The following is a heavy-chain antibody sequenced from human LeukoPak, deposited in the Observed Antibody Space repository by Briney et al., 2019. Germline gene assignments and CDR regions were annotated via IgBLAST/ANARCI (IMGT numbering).Heavy chain of an antibody. CDR1: GGSISSYY. D-gene: IGHD3-22*01. CDR2: IYYSGST. J-gene: IGHJ3*02. Sequence: PSETLSLTCTVSGGSISSYYWSWIRQPPGKGLEWIGYIYYSGSTNYNPSLKSRVTISVDTSKNQFSLKLSSVTAADTAVYYCARRNLYDSSGYRAFDIWGKGKMVTVSS. V-gene: IGHV4-59*01. CDR3: ARRNLYDSSGYRAFDI.